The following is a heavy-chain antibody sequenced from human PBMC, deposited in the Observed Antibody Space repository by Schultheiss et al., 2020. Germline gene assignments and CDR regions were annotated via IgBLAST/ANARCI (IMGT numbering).Heavy chain of an antibody. Sequence: ASVKVSCKASGGTFSSYAISWVRQAPGQGLEWMGWMNTNTANAGYAHKFQGRVTMTEDTSTDTAYMELSSLRSEDTAVYYCARGLRFLEWLWVLDYWGQGTLVNVSS. D-gene: IGHD3-3*01. V-gene: IGHV1-8*02. CDR1: GGTFSSYA. CDR3: ARGLRFLEWLWVLDY. J-gene: IGHJ4*02. CDR2: MNTNTANA.